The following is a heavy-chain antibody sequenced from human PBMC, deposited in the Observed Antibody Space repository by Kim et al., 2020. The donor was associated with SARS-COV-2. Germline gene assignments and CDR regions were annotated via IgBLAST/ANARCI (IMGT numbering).Heavy chain of an antibody. CDR1: GFTFSGYE. Sequence: GGSLRLSCAASGFTFSGYEMNWVRQAPGKGLEWVSYITSSGGTIYYADSVKGRFTISRDNAKNSLYLQMNSLRAEDTAVYYCARAPARFTIFGVPPGWFDPWGQGTLVTVSS. V-gene: IGHV3-48*03. D-gene: IGHD3-3*01. CDR3: ARAPARFTIFGVPPGWFDP. J-gene: IGHJ5*02. CDR2: ITSSGGTI.